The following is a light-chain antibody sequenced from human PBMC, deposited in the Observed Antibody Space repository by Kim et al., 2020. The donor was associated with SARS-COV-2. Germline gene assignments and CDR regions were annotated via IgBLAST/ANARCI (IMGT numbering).Light chain of an antibody. CDR3: QQYTAYSYT. V-gene: IGKV1-5*03. CDR2: KTS. J-gene: IGKJ2*01. Sequence: ASIGDRVIVTYRASQNLRGSLAWYQQQPGKAPNLLIYKTSTLHNGVPTRFSGSASGTEFNLTISSLHPDDVATYYCQQYTAYSYTFGQGTKLEI. CDR1: QNLRGS.